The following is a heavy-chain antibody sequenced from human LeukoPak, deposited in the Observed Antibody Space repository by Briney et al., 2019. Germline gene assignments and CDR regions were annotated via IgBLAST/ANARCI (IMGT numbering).Heavy chain of an antibody. CDR3: AKGSSAGRPYYFDY. D-gene: IGHD3-10*01. CDR1: GFTFSSYT. V-gene: IGHV3-23*01. J-gene: IGHJ4*02. CDR2: ISHTSEYT. Sequence: PGVSLRLSCAASGFTFSSYTMSWVRQAPGKGLEWVSAISHTSEYTYHADSVKGRFTISRDNSKNTLYLQMNSLRAEDTAMYYCAKGSSAGRPYYFDYWGQGTLVTVSS.